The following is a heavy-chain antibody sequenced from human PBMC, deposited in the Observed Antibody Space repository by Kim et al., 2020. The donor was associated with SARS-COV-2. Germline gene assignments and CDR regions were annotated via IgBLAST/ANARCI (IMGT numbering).Heavy chain of an antibody. Sequence: YADSVKGRFTISRDNSKNTLYLQMNSRRAEDTAVYYCAKGGTMVRGPFDPWGQGTLVTVSS. J-gene: IGHJ5*02. V-gene: IGHV3-23*05. D-gene: IGHD3-10*01. CDR3: AKGGTMVRGPFDP.